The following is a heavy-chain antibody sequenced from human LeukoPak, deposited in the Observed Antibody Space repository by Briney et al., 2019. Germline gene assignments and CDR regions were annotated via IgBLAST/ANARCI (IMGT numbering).Heavy chain of an antibody. CDR3: AKDEDHDYGDYYFDS. Sequence: GGSLRLSCAASGFTFSSYWMSWVRQAPGKGLEWVANIKQDGGEKYYADSVKGRFTISRDDSKNTLYLQMNSLRAEDTAVYYCAKDEDHDYGDYYFDSWGQATLVTVSS. J-gene: IGHJ4*02. D-gene: IGHD4-17*01. CDR1: GFTFSSYW. V-gene: IGHV3-7*01. CDR2: IKQDGGEK.